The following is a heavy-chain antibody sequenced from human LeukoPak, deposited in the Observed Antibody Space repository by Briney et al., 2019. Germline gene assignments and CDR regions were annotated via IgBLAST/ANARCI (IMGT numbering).Heavy chain of an antibody. Sequence: PSETLSLTCTVSGGSISSSSYYWGWIRQPPGKGLEWIGSIYYSGSTYYNPSLKSRVTISVDTSKNQFSLKLSSVTAADTAVYYCARLYCSGGSCCFDYWGQGTLVTVSS. D-gene: IGHD2-15*01. CDR1: GGSISSSSYY. V-gene: IGHV4-39*07. J-gene: IGHJ4*02. CDR2: IYYSGST. CDR3: ARLYCSGGSCCFDY.